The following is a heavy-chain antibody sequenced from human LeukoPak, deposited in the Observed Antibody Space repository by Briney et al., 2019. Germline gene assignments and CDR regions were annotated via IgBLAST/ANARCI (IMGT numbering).Heavy chain of an antibody. CDR1: GFTFSSHA. CDR2: LSHDGGKK. D-gene: IGHD3-10*01. J-gene: IGHJ4*02. V-gene: IGHV3-30-3*01. Sequence: HPGGSLRLSCAASGFTFSSHAMHWVRQAPGKGLEWVAVLSHDGGKKYYTDSVKGRFTISRDNSRNTLYLQMNSLRGEDTAVYYCARDLRGSDAYYFDYWGQGTLVTVSS. CDR3: ARDLRGSDAYYFDY.